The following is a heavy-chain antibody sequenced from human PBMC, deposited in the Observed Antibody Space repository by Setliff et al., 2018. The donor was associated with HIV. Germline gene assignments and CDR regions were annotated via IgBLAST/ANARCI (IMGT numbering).Heavy chain of an antibody. Sequence: SETLSLTCTVSGGSISSGSYYWSGIRQPAGKGLEWIGRIYTSGSTTYHPPLKSRVTISVDTSNHQFSLKLRSVTAADTAVYYCARARITMTGGRLEPYAFDRWGQGTKVTVSS. CDR2: IYTSGST. D-gene: IGHD3-22*01. V-gene: IGHV4-61*02. J-gene: IGHJ3*01. CDR3: ARARITMTGGRLEPYAFDR. CDR1: GGSISSGSYY.